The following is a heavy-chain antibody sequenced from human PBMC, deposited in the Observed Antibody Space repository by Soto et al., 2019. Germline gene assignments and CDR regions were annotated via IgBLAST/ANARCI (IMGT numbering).Heavy chain of an antibody. J-gene: IGHJ4*02. V-gene: IGHV6-1*01. CDR3: ERGSWSSGWHPGVY. D-gene: IGHD6-19*01. Sequence: SQTLSLTCAISGDSVSSNSAAWNWIRQSPSRGLEWLGRTYYRSKWYNDYAVSVKSRITINPDTSKNQFSLQLNSVTPEDTAVYCCERGSWSSGWHPGVYWGQGTLVTVSS. CDR1: GDSVSSNSAA. CDR2: TYYRSKWYN.